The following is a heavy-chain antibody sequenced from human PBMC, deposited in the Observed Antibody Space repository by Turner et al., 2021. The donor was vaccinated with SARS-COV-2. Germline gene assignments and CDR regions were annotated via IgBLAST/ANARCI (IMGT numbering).Heavy chain of an antibody. CDR2: ISYAGNIK. J-gene: IGHJ3*02. CDR1: GFTFSSYT. D-gene: IGHD1-26*01. CDR3: ASATRGGTYYYSAFDI. Sequence: QVQLVESGGGVVQPGRSLRLSCAAPGFTFSSYTMYWVRQAPGKGLEWVALISYAGNIKQYADSVKGRLTISRDNSKNTVYLQMNSLGAEDTAVYYCASATRGGTYYYSAFDIWGQGTMVTVSS. V-gene: IGHV3-30*04.